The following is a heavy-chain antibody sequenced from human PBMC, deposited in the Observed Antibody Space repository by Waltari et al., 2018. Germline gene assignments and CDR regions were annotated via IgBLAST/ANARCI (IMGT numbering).Heavy chain of an antibody. CDR3: ARAYPYCSGGSCYPYFDY. CDR2: IYTSGST. V-gene: IGHV4-4*07. J-gene: IGHJ4*02. D-gene: IGHD2-15*01. Sequence: QVQLQESGPGLVKPSETLSLTCTVSGGSISSYYWSWIRQPAGKGLEWIGRIYTSGSTNYNPPLKSRVTMSVDTSKNQFSLKLSSVTAADTAVYYCARAYPYCSGGSCYPYFDYWGQGTLVTVSS. CDR1: GGSISSYY.